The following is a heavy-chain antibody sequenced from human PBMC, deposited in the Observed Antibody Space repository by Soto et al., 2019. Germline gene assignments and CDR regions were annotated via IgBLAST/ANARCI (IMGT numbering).Heavy chain of an antibody. CDR2: ISASGYST. D-gene: IGHD3-16*01. V-gene: IGHV3-23*01. CDR3: AKVGSTAYKPIDS. CDR1: GFTFSGSS. Sequence: GGSLRLSCAASGFTFSGSSMGWVRQAPGKGLEWVSSISASGYSTYYADSVKGLFTISRDTSKNTLYLKTNSLRAEDTAMYYCAKVGSTAYKPIDSWGQGSMVTVSS. J-gene: IGHJ4*02.